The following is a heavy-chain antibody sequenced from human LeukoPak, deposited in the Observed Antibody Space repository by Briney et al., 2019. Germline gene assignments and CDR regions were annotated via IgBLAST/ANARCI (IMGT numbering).Heavy chain of an antibody. CDR1: GGSISSGDYY. V-gene: IGHV4-30-4*08. CDR3: ASLLRGRWFDP. Sequence: SETLSLTCTVSGGSISSGDYYWSWIRQPPGKGLEWIGYIYYSGSTYYNPSLKSRVTISVDTSKNQFSLKLSSVTAADTAVYYYASLLRGRWFDPWGQGTLVTVSS. J-gene: IGHJ5*02. CDR2: IYYSGST. D-gene: IGHD3-16*01.